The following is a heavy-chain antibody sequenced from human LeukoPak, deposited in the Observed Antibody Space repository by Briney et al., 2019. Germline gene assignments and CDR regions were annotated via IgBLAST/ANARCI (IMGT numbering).Heavy chain of an antibody. CDR3: ARDSASGYDYYFDY. D-gene: IGHD5-12*01. Sequence: GGSLRLSCAASGFTFSSYGMHWVRQAPGKGLEWVAVISYDGSNRYYADSVKGRFTISRDNSKNTLYLQMNSLRAEDTAVYYCARDSASGYDYYFDYWGQGTLVTVSS. CDR1: GFTFSSYG. CDR2: ISYDGSNR. V-gene: IGHV3-30*03. J-gene: IGHJ4*02.